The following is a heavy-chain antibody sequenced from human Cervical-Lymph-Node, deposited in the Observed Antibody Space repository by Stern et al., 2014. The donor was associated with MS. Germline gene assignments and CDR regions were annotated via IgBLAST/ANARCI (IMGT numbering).Heavy chain of an antibody. CDR1: GYNFLNYW. D-gene: IGHD3-16*01. V-gene: IGHV5-51*01. Sequence: EVQLVESGAEVKKPGESLKISCKGSGYNFLNYWIAWVRQMPGKGLEWVGIISPDDSDIIYSPSFQGQVTISVDKSISIAYLQWDSLKASDTAIYYCTRREYIIGASRGMDVWGQGTTVTV. J-gene: IGHJ6*02. CDR2: ISPDDSDI. CDR3: TRREYIIGASRGMDV.